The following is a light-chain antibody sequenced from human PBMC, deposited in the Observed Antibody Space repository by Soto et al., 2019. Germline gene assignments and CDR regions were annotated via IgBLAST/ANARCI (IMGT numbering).Light chain of an antibody. J-gene: IGLJ2*01. Sequence: QSALTQPASVSGSPGQSITISCTGTSSDVGGYNYVSWYQQHPGKAPKLMIYDVSNRPSGVSNRFSGSKSGNTASLTISGLQVEDEGDYYCSSYTSSSPYVVFGGGTKLTVL. V-gene: IGLV2-14*01. CDR1: SSDVGGYNY. CDR3: SSYTSSSPYVV. CDR2: DVS.